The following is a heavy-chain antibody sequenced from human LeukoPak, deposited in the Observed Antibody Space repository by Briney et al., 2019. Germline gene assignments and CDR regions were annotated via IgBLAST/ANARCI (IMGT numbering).Heavy chain of an antibody. D-gene: IGHD3-16*01. CDR1: GGTFSSYA. CDR3: ATTSRGGFDY. CDR2: INPSGGST. Sequence: ASVKVSCKASGGTFSSYAISWVRQAPGQGLEWMGIINPSGGSTSYAQKFQGRVTMTRDTSTSTVYMELSSLRSEDTAVYYCATTSRGGFDYWGQGTLVTVSS. J-gene: IGHJ4*02. V-gene: IGHV1-46*03.